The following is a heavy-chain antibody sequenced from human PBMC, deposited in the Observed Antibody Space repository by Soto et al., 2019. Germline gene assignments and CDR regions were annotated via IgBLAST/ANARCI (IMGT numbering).Heavy chain of an antibody. CDR1: GYTFTGYY. Sequence: ASVKVSCKASGYTFTGYYMHWVRQAPGQGLEWMGWINPNSGGTNYAQKFQGWVTMTRDTSISTAYMELSRLRSDDTAVYYCARDLSNIVSYYYYYGMGVWGQGTTVTVSS. J-gene: IGHJ6*02. V-gene: IGHV1-2*04. CDR2: INPNSGGT. D-gene: IGHD5-12*01. CDR3: ARDLSNIVSYYYYYGMGV.